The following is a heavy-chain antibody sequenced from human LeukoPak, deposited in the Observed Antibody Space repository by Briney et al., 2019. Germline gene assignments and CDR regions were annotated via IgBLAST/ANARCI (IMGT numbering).Heavy chain of an antibody. J-gene: IGHJ5*02. V-gene: IGHV3-23*01. D-gene: IGHD5-18*01. CDR1: GFTFSSYA. CDR3: ARSTGYNNGNADDH. CDR2: ISGSGGST. Sequence: GGSLRLSCAASGFTFSSYAMSWVRQAPGKGLEWVSAISGSGGSTYYADSVKGRFTISRDNSKNTLYLQMNSLRAEDTAVYYCARSTGYNNGNADDHWGQGTLVTISA.